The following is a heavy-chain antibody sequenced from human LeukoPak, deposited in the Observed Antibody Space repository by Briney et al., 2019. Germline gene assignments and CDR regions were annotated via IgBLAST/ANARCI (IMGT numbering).Heavy chain of an antibody. CDR2: ISNDGGT. D-gene: IGHD3-22*01. V-gene: IGHV3-23*01. CDR1: GFIFNNYG. Sequence: GGSLRLSCAASGFIFNNYGLIWVRQAPGKGLQWVSAISNDGGTTYADFVKGRFTISRDNSKNTLFLQMSSLRAEDTALYYCAKGGSGYFADLWGQGTLVTVSS. J-gene: IGHJ5*02. CDR3: AKGGSGYFADL.